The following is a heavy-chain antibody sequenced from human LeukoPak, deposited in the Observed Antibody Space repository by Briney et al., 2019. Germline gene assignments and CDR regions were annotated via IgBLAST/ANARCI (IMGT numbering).Heavy chain of an antibody. CDR2: INHSGST. CDR3: ARGHVLMVYAIRRYYYYMDV. D-gene: IGHD2-8*01. J-gene: IGHJ6*03. CDR1: GGSFSGYY. V-gene: IGHV4-34*01. Sequence: SETLSLTCAVYGGSFSGYYWSWIRQPPGKGLEWIGEINHSGSTNYNPSLKSRVTISVDTSKNQFSLKLSSVTAADTAVYYCARGHVLMVYAIRRYYYYMDVWGKGTTVTVSS.